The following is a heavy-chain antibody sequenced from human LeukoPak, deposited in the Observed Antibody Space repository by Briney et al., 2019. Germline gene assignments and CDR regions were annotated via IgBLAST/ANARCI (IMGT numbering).Heavy chain of an antibody. Sequence: TGGSLRLSCAASGFTFRTYSMNWVRQAPGKGLEWVSYISSSSNSVYYADSLKGRFTISRDNAKNSLYLQMNSLRDEDTAVYYCAGGPRDSCAAFDIWGQGTVVTVSS. CDR2: ISSSSNSV. CDR1: GFTFRTYS. V-gene: IGHV3-48*02. D-gene: IGHD3/OR15-3a*01. J-gene: IGHJ3*02. CDR3: AGGPRDSCAAFDI.